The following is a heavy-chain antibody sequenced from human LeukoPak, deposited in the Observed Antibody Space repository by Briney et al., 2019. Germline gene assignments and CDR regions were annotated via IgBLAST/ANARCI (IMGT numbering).Heavy chain of an antibody. Sequence: SETLSLTCTVSGGSISSYYWSWIRQPAGKGLEWIGRIYTSGSTNYNPSLRSRVTMSVDTSKNQFSLKLSSVTAADTAVYYCAKDYYDSSGYYYRPGAPDYWGQGTLVTVSS. J-gene: IGHJ4*02. CDR2: IYTSGST. D-gene: IGHD3-22*01. V-gene: IGHV4-4*07. CDR3: AKDYYDSSGYYYRPGAPDY. CDR1: GGSISSYY.